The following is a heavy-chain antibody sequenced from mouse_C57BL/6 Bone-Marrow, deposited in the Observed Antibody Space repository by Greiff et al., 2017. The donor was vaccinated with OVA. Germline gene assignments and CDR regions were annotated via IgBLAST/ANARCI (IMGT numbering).Heavy chain of an antibody. CDR2: IYPGGGYT. V-gene: IGHV1-63*01. CDR3: ARNWGFDY. J-gene: IGHJ2*01. D-gene: IGHD4-1*01. CDR1: GYTFTNYW. Sequence: VQLQQSGAELVRPGPSVKMSCKASGYTFTNYWIGWAKQRPGHGLEWIGDIYPGGGYTNYNEKFKGKATLTADKSSSTAYMQFSSLTSEDSAIYYCARNWGFDYWGQGTTLTVSS.